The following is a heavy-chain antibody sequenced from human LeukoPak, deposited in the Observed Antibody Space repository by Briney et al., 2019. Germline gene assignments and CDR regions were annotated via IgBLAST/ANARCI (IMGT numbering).Heavy chain of an antibody. CDR1: GFTFSSYG. CDR2: IYPDGTNK. J-gene: IGHJ5*02. Sequence: GGSLRLSCAASGFTFSSYGMHWVRQAPGKGLEWVACIYPDGTNKDYADSVKGRFIISRDNSKNTLYVQMNSLRAEDTAIYYCAKDWSGNYNWSDPWGQGTLVTVSS. D-gene: IGHD3-3*01. V-gene: IGHV3-30*02. CDR3: AKDWSGNYNWSDP.